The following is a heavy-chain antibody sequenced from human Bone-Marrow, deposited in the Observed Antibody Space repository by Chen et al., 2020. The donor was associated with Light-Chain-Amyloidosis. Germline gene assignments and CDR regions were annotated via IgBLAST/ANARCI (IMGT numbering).Heavy chain of an antibody. CDR3: ASYNPVYACTTLYDYGMGV. D-gene: IGHD2-2*01. Sequence: QVQLVQSGAEVKKPGSSVKVACKASGGTFSSYAISWVRQAPGQGLEWMGGIIPRFCQANYAQKFQGRVPITADECTSTAYMELSSLRSEDTAVYYCASYNPVYACTTLYDYGMGVWGQGTTVTVSS. CDR2: IIPRFCQA. CDR1: GGTFSSYA. V-gene: IGHV1-69*01. J-gene: IGHJ6*02.